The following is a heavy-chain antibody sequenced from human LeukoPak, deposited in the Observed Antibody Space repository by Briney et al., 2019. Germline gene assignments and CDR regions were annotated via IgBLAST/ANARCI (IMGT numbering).Heavy chain of an antibody. Sequence: PGRSLRLSCTVSGFSFDDHAMPSVRQAPGKGLEWLSGISWNSGVIRYADSVKGRFTISRDNAKNSMYLQMNSLRAEDMALYYCAKDQGATYFYYMDVWGKGTTVAVSS. J-gene: IGHJ6*03. CDR3: AKDQGATYFYYMDV. CDR2: ISWNSGVI. V-gene: IGHV3-9*03. CDR1: GFSFDDHA.